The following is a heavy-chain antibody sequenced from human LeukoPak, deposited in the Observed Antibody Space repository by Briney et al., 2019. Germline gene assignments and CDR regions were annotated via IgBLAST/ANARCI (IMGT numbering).Heavy chain of an antibody. D-gene: IGHD2-15*01. Sequence: PGGSLRLSCAASGFTFSNYWMSWVRQAPGKGLEWVAHINQDGSEKYYVDSVRGRFTISRDNAKNSLYLQMNRLSAEDTGVYYCARERQDIKVFDYWGQGTLVTVSS. CDR1: GFTFSNYW. J-gene: IGHJ4*02. V-gene: IGHV3-7*01. CDR2: INQDGSEK. CDR3: ARERQDIKVFDY.